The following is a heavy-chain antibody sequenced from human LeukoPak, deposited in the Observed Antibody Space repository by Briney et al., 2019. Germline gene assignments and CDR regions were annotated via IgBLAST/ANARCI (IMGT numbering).Heavy chain of an antibody. CDR2: IRGGGGSA. Sequence: GGSLRLSCTDSGFTFSNYAMMWVRQAPGKGPEWVSAIRGGGGSAFYADSVKGRFTISRDNSKHTLFLQMNSLRAEDTAVYYCARDPNGDYIGAFDMWGPGTMVTVSS. D-gene: IGHD4-17*01. CDR1: GFTFSNYA. V-gene: IGHV3-23*01. J-gene: IGHJ3*02. CDR3: ARDPNGDYIGAFDM.